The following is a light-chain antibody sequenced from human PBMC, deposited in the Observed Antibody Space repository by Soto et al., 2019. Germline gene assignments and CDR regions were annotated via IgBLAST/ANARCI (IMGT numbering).Light chain of an antibody. Sequence: DIQMTQSPSSLSASVGDRATITCQASQDISNYLNWYQQKPGKAPKLLIYDASNLETGVPSRFSGSGSGTDFTFTISSLQPEDIATYYCQQYDNLLTFGGGTKVDI. CDR3: QQYDNLLT. J-gene: IGKJ4*01. CDR1: QDISNY. V-gene: IGKV1-33*01. CDR2: DAS.